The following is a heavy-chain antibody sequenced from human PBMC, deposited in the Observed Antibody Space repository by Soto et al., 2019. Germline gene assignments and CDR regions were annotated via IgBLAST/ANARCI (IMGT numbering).Heavy chain of an antibody. V-gene: IGHV1-69*06. CDR2: IIPIFGTA. CDR3: ARVGHLEAGKNFQH. J-gene: IGHJ1*01. D-gene: IGHD3-3*01. CDR1: GGTFSSYS. Sequence: QVQLMQYGAEVKKPGSSVKVSCKASGGTFSSYSISWVRQAPGQGLEWMGGIIPIFGTANYAQKFQGRVTITADKSTSTAYMELSSLRSEDTAVYYCARVGHLEAGKNFQHWGQGTLVTVSS.